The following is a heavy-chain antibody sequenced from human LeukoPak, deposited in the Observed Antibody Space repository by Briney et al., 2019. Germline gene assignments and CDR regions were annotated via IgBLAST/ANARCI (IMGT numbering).Heavy chain of an antibody. V-gene: IGHV3-15*01. D-gene: IGHD3-3*01. CDR1: GVTLNSVW. J-gene: IGHJ6*02. CDR2: IKTKTQGGTT. Sequence: PGGSLRLSCAASGVTLNSVWMTWLRQAPGKGLEWVGRIKTKTQGGTTDYAAPVKGRFTISRDDSKNILFLQMNNLTNEDTAVYYCTTKQSVSRPYYYYGMDVWGQGTTVTVSS. CDR3: TTKQSVSRPYYYYGMDV.